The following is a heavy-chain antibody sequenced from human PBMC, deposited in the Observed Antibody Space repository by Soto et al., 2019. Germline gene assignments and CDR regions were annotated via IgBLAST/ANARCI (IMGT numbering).Heavy chain of an antibody. V-gene: IGHV4-34*01. D-gene: IGHD4-17*01. CDR1: GGSFSGYY. CDR3: ATSTTVTQYYYYYYMVV. CDR2: INHSGST. Sequence: PSETLSLTCVVYGGSFSGYYWSWIRQPPGKGLEWIGEINHSGSTNYNPSLKSRVTISVDTSKNQFSLKLSSVTAADTAVYYCATSTTVTQYYYYYYMVVWGKGTTVTVFS. J-gene: IGHJ6*03.